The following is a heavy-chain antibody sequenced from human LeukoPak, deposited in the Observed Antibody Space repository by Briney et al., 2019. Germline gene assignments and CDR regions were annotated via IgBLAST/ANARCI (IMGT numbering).Heavy chain of an antibody. Sequence: PGGSLRLSCVASGFTFSNYWLHWVRQAPGKGLVWVSRINIAESTANYADSVKGRFTISRDNAKNTLYLQMNSLRAEDTAVYYCARNEYSSSGSGQVDVWGQGTTVTVSS. V-gene: IGHV3-74*01. D-gene: IGHD5-18*01. CDR3: ARNEYSSSGSGQVDV. J-gene: IGHJ6*02. CDR2: INIAESTA. CDR1: GFTFSNYW.